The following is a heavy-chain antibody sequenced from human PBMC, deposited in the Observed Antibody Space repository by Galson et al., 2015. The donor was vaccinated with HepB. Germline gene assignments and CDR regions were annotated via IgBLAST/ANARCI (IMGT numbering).Heavy chain of an antibody. J-gene: IGHJ4*02. CDR2: ISSSGGST. CDR3: AKMGELQYGDYLRYFDC. Sequence: SLRLSCAASGFTFSSYAMSWVRQAPGKGLDWVSTISSSGGSTYYADSVKGRFTISRDNSKNTLYLQMNSVRAEDTAVYYCAKMGELQYGDYLRYFDCWGQGTLVTVSS. D-gene: IGHD3-16*01. V-gene: IGHV3-23*01. CDR1: GFTFSSYA.